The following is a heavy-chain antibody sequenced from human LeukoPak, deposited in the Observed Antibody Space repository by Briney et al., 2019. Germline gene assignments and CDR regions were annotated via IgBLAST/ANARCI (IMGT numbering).Heavy chain of an antibody. CDR1: GFTFTNYA. J-gene: IGHJ4*02. CDR2: ISGSGGST. Sequence: GGSLRLSCAASGFTFTNYAMSWVRQAPGKGLEWVSAISGSGGSTYYADSVKGRFTISRDNSKNTLYLQMNSLRAEDTAVYYCAKGTNYYGSGSYPDYWGQGTLVTVSS. D-gene: IGHD3-10*01. V-gene: IGHV3-23*01. CDR3: AKGTNYYGSGSYPDY.